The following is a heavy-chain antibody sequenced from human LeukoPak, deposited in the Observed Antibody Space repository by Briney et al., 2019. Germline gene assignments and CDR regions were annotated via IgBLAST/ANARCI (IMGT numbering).Heavy chain of an antibody. CDR1: GFTFSNYT. Sequence: GGSLRLSCVASGFTFSNYTMHWVRQAPGKGLEWVAAVSYRGSIKSYAESVKGRLTISRDNSENTLYLQMNSLRAEDTAVYYCVATSGGNTNWGQGTLVTVS. D-gene: IGHD5-12*01. CDR2: VSYRGSIK. V-gene: IGHV3-30-3*01. J-gene: IGHJ4*02. CDR3: VATSGGNTN.